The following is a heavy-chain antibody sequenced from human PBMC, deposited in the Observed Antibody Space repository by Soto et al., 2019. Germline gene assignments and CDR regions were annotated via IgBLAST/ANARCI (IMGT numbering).Heavy chain of an antibody. CDR3: ARGSGSYGPKLDY. V-gene: IGHV4-39*01. Sequence: SDTLSLTCTVSGGSVSTSNLYWGWIRQPPGKGLEWIGTIYYSGNTYYNPSLKSRVTISVDTSKNQFSLKLSSVTAADTAVYYCARGSGSYGPKLDYWRQGTLVTVSS. D-gene: IGHD1-26*01. CDR1: GGSVSTSNLY. J-gene: IGHJ4*02. CDR2: IYYSGNT.